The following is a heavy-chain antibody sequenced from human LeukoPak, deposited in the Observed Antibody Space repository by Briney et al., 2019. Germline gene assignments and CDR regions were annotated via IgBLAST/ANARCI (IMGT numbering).Heavy chain of an antibody. CDR2: ISYDGSNK. D-gene: IGHD4-17*01. CDR1: GFTFSSYA. J-gene: IGHJ4*02. CDR3: ARRPMTTRYFDY. Sequence: GGSLRLSCAASGFTFSSYAMHWVRQAPGKGLEWVAVISYDGSNKYYADSVKGRFTISRDNSKNTLYLQMNSLRAEDTAVYYCARRPMTTRYFDYWGQGTLVTVSS. V-gene: IGHV3-30-3*01.